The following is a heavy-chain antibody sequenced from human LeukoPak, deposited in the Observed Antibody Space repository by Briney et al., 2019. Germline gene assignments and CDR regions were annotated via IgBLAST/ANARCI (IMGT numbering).Heavy chain of an antibody. Sequence: GRSLRLSCAASGFTFSSYGMHWVRQAPGKGLEWVAVISYDGSNKYYADSAKGRFTISRDNSKNTLYLQMNSLRAEDTAVYYCAKDPAAAPDYYFDYWGQGTLVTVSS. CDR1: GFTFSSYG. D-gene: IGHD6-13*01. CDR3: AKDPAAAPDYYFDY. V-gene: IGHV3-30*18. CDR2: ISYDGSNK. J-gene: IGHJ4*02.